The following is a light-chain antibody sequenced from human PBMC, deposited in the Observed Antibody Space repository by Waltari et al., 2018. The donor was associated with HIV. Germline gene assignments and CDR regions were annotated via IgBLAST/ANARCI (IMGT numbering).Light chain of an antibody. CDR3: CSCSTTSTLI. Sequence: QSALTQPASVSASPGQSITISCTGSTSDIGHYNYVSLYQQRPGKAPKLRIYEVSNRPSGVSNRFSCSKSGDTASLTISGLLPEDEADYFCCSCSTTSTLIFGGGTKVTVL. J-gene: IGLJ2*01. V-gene: IGLV2-14*01. CDR1: TSDIGHYNY. CDR2: EVS.